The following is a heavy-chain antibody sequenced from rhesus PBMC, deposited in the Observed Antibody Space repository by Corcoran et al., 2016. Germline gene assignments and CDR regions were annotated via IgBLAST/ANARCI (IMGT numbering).Heavy chain of an antibody. D-gene: IGHD2-15*01. CDR1: GFTFSSYW. J-gene: IGHJ4*01. CDR2: IKSAGSST. V-gene: IGHV3-14*01. CDR3: AGEFSTTDY. Sequence: EVQLVESGGDLAKPGGSLRLSCAASGFTFSSYWMHWVRKAQGKGLELFSGIKSAGSSTYYGDSVQGRFTISRENAKNTLYLQMDGLRPEDTAVYYCAGEFSTTDYWGQGVLVTVSS.